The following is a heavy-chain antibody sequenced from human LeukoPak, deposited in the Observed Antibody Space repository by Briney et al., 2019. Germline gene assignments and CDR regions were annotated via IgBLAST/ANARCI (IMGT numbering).Heavy chain of an antibody. J-gene: IGHJ4*02. CDR2: ISSSSSYI. V-gene: IGHV3-21*01. D-gene: IGHD2-2*01. CDR3: AREMGVPAASPFDY. Sequence: GGSLRLSCAASGFTFSSYSMNWVRQAPGKGLEWVLSISSSSSYIYYADSVKGRFTISRDNAKNSLYLQMNSLSDEDTAVYYCAREMGVPAASPFDYWGQGTMVTVSS. CDR1: GFTFSSYS.